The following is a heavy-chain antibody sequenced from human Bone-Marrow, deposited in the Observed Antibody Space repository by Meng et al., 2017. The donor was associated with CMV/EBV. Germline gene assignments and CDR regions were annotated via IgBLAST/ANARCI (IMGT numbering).Heavy chain of an antibody. D-gene: IGHD3-3*01. CDR1: GFSVSSNY. CDR2: ISGSGGST. V-gene: IGHV3-23*01. CDR3: AREKYWSGYSNYYYGMDV. J-gene: IGHJ6*02. Sequence: GESLKISCAASGFSVSSNYMSWVRQAPGRGLEWVSVISGSGGSTYYADSVKGRFTISRDNSKNTLYLQMNSLRAEDTAVYYCAREKYWSGYSNYYYGMDVWGQGPTVTVSS.